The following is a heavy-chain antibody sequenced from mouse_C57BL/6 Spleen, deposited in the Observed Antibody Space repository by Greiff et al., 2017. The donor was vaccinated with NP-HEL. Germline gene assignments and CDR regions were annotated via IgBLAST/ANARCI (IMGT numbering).Heavy chain of an antibody. V-gene: IGHV1-52*01. D-gene: IGHD2-4*01. J-gene: IGHJ4*01. CDR3: AREGNDYDGDYYAMDY. CDR1: GYTFTSYW. CDR2: IDPSDSET. Sequence: QVHVKQPGAELVRPGSSVKLSCKASGYTFTSYWMHWVKQRPIQGLEWIGNIDPSDSETHYNQKFKDKATLTVDKSSSTAYMQLSSLTSEDSAVYYCAREGNDYDGDYYAMDYWGQGTSVTVSS.